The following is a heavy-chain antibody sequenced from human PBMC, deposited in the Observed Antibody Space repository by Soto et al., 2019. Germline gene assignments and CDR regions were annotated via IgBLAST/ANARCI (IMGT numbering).Heavy chain of an antibody. J-gene: IGHJ6*02. CDR3: ARGYCTNGVCSAHYYYGMDV. CDR1: GGSFSGYY. V-gene: IGHV4-34*01. CDR2: INHSGST. D-gene: IGHD2-8*01. Sequence: SETLSLTCAVYGGSFSGYYWSWIRQPPGKGLEWIGEINHSGSTNYNPSLKSRVTISVDTSKNQFSLKLSSVTAADAAVYYCARGYCTNGVCSAHYYYGMDVWGQGTTVTVSS.